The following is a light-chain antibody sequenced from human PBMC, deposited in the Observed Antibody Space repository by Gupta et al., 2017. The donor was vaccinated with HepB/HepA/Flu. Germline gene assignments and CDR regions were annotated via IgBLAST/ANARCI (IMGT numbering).Light chain of an antibody. CDR1: SSDVGGYNY. J-gene: IGLJ2*01. Sequence: QSALTQPASVSGSPGQSITISFPATSSDVGGYNYVSWYQQLPGKAPKVLIYDVSNRPSGVSDRFSGSKSGYTASLTISGLQAQDEADYYCSSYTISSTEIFGGGTKLTVL. V-gene: IGLV2-14*03. CDR2: DVS. CDR3: SSYTISSTEI.